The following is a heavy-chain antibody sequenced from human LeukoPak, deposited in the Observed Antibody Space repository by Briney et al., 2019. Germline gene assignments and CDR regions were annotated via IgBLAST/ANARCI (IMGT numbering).Heavy chain of an antibody. Sequence: ASVKVSCKASGYTFTSYAMHWVRQALGQRLEWMGWINAGNGNTKYSQKFQGRVTITRDTSASTAYMELSSLRSEDTAVYYCARGPPYYYGSGWGYDAFDIWGQGTMVTVSS. V-gene: IGHV1-3*01. CDR1: GYTFTSYA. CDR2: INAGNGNT. D-gene: IGHD3-10*01. J-gene: IGHJ3*02. CDR3: ARGPPYYYGSGWGYDAFDI.